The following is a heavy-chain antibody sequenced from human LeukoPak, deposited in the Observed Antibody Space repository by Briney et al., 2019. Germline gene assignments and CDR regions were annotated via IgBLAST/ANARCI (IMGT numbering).Heavy chain of an antibody. CDR2: IYYSGST. CDR3: ARDEGISYYYYGMDV. D-gene: IGHD6-13*01. Sequence: SETLSLTCTVSGGSISSYYWSWIRQPPGKGLEWIGYIYYSGSTSYNPSLKSRVTISVDTSKNQFSLKLSSVTAADTAVYYCARDEGISYYYYGMDVWGQGTTVTVSS. V-gene: IGHV4-59*01. CDR1: GGSISSYY. J-gene: IGHJ6*02.